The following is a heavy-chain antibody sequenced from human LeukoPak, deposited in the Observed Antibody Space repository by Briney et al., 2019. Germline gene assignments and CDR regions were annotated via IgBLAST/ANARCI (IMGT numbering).Heavy chain of an antibody. D-gene: IGHD4-17*01. V-gene: IGHV3-23*01. CDR1: GFTFSSYA. Sequence: PGGSLRLSCAASGFTFSSYAMSWVRQAPGKGLEWVSAISGSGGSTYYADSVKGRFTISRDNSKNTLYLQMNSLRAEDTAVYYCAKDIGFADYGDYFDYWGQETLVTVSS. CDR3: AKDIGFADYGDYFDY. J-gene: IGHJ4*02. CDR2: ISGSGGST.